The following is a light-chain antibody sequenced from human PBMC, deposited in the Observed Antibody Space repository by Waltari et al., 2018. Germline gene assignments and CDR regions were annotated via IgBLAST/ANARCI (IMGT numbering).Light chain of an antibody. CDR2: SNN. CDR1: VSNIRSNT. J-gene: IGLJ3*02. Sequence: QSVLNQPPSASGTPGQRVTIPCSGSVSNIRSNTVTWYQQLPGTAPKLLIYSNNQRPSGVHDRFSGSKSGTSASLAISGLQSEDEADYYCAAWDDSLNGWVFGGGTKLTVL. CDR3: AAWDDSLNGWV. V-gene: IGLV1-44*01.